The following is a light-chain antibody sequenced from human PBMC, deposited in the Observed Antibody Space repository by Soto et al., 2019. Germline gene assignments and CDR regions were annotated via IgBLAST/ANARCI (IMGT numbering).Light chain of an antibody. Sequence: EIVLTQSPGTLSLSPGERATLSCSASQSVSSSYLAWYQQKPGRAPRLLIYSASRRATGIPDRFTGSGSGTDFTLTINRVEPEDFAVYFCQQYAGSPRTFGQGTKVDIK. CDR2: SAS. CDR1: QSVSSSY. J-gene: IGKJ1*01. V-gene: IGKV3-20*01. CDR3: QQYAGSPRT.